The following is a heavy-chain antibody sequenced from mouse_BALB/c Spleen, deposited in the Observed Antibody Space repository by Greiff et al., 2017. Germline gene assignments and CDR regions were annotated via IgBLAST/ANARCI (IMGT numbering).Heavy chain of an antibody. CDR2: ISSGSSTI. J-gene: IGHJ4*01. D-gene: IGHD2-3*01. Sequence: EVKVVESGGGLVQPGGSRKLSCAASGFTFSSFGMHWVRQAPEKGLEWVAYISSGSSTIYYADTVKGRFTISRDNPKNTLFLQMTSLRSEDTAMYYCARVYDGYPYYAMDYWGQGTSVTVSS. CDR1: GFTFSSFG. V-gene: IGHV5-17*02. CDR3: ARVYDGYPYYAMDY.